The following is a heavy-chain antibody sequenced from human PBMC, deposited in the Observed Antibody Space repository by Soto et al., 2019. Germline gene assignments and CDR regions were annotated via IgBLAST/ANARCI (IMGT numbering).Heavy chain of an antibody. D-gene: IGHD6-6*01. V-gene: IGHV4-30-4*01. CDR3: ASGEVSSSSNFDY. CDR1: GGSIRSGDYY. Sequence: QVQLQESGPGLVKPSQTLSLTCTVSGGSIRSGDYYWSWIRQPPGKGLEWIGYIYYSGSTYYNPSLKSRVTISVDTSKDQFSLKLSSGTAADTAVYYCASGEVSSSSNFDYWGQGTLVTVSS. CDR2: IYYSGST. J-gene: IGHJ4*02.